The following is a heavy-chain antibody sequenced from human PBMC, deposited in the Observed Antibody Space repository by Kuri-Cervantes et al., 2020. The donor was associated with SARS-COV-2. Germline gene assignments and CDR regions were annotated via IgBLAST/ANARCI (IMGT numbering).Heavy chain of an antibody. CDR1: GFTFSSYA. J-gene: IGHJ6*02. CDR3: ARDGSQQLDPYYGMDV. D-gene: IGHD6-13*01. V-gene: IGHV3-23*01. Sequence: GESLKISCAASGFTFSSYAMSWVRQAPGKGLEWVSAISGSGGSTYYADSVKGRFTISRDNSKNTLYLQMNSLRAEDTAVYYCARDGSQQLDPYYGMDVWGQGTTVTVSS. CDR2: ISGSGGST.